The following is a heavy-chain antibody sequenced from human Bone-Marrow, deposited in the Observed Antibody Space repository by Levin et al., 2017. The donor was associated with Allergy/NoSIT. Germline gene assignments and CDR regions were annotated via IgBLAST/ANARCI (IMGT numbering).Heavy chain of an antibody. CDR2: ISGGGGST. Sequence: PAGGSLRLSCAASGFSFSSYAMSWVRQAPGKGLEWVSAISGGGGSTYYADAVKGRFTISRDNSKNTLYLQMNSLRVEDTALYYCAKAHIVVIPAAIRSFDYWGQGTLVTVSS. J-gene: IGHJ4*02. V-gene: IGHV3-23*01. CDR3: AKAHIVVIPAAIRSFDY. D-gene: IGHD2-2*01. CDR1: GFSFSSYA.